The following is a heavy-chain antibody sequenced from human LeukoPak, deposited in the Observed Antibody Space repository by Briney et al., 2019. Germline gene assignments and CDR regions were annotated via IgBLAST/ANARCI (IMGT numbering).Heavy chain of an antibody. V-gene: IGHV4-39*07. J-gene: IGHJ4*02. Sequence: SETLSLTCSVSGGSISSGTHYWGWIRQPPGKGLEWIGSVYYSGSTYYNASLKSRVTISLHTSKSQFSLKLSSVTAADTAVYYCARVWKMHAHFDYWGQGTLVTVSS. CDR2: VYYSGST. D-gene: IGHD3-3*01. CDR3: ARVWKMHAHFDY. CDR1: GGSISSGTHY.